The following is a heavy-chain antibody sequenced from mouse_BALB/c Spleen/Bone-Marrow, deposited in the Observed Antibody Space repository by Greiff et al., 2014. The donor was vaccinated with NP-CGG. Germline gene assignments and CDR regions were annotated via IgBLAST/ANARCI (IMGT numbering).Heavy chain of an antibody. D-gene: IGHD1-2*01. CDR1: GFTLSGYN. J-gene: IGHJ1*01. CDR3: TKLLRLRKYFDV. Sequence: EVKLMESGGGLVKPGGSLKLSCAASGFTLSGYNMSWVRQTPEKRLEWVATISSSGSYTYYLDSVKGRFTISRDNAENTLYLQMSSLKSEDTAMYYCTKLLRLRKYFDVWGAGTTVTVSS. V-gene: IGHV5-6-4*01. CDR2: ISSSGSYT.